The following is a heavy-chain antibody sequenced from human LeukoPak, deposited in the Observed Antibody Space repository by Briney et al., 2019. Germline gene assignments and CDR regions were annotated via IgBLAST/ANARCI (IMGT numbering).Heavy chain of an antibody. J-gene: IGHJ3*01. CDR2: TYYRSKWYN. CDR3: ARTLGVASLDAFDV. V-gene: IGHV6-1*01. CDR1: GDSVSSNSAA. D-gene: IGHD7-27*01. Sequence: SQTLSLTCAIFGDSVSSNSAAWNWIRQSPSRGLEWLGRTYYRSKWYNDYAVSVKSRITISPDTSKNQFSLQLDSVTPEDTAVYYCARTLGVASLDAFDVWGQGTMVTVSS.